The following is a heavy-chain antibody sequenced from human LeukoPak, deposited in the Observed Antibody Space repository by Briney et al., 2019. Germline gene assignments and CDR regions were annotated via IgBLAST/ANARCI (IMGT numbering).Heavy chain of an antibody. D-gene: IGHD6-6*01. CDR2: ISSSSRYI. V-gene: IGHV3-21*01. J-gene: IGHJ6*03. Sequence: GGSLRLSCAASGFTFSSYSMNWVRQAPGKGLEWVSSISSSSRYIDYADSLKGRFTISRDNAKNSLYLQMNSLRAEDTAVYYCARDTAARPYYMDVWGKGTTVTISS. CDR3: ARDTAARPYYMDV. CDR1: GFTFSSYS.